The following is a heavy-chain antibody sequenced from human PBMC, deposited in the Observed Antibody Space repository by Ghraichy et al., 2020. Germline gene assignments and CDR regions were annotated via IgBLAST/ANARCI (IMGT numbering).Heavy chain of an antibody. Sequence: SETLSLICTVSGGSISSYYWSWIRQPPGKGLEWMGYIYTSGSTNYNPSLKSRVTISVDTSKNQFSLKLSSVTAADTALYYCARLGDILTGHAVDYWGQGTLVTVSS. V-gene: IGHV4-4*09. J-gene: IGHJ4*02. CDR2: IYTSGST. CDR1: GGSISSYY. CDR3: ARLGDILTGHAVDY. D-gene: IGHD3-9*01.